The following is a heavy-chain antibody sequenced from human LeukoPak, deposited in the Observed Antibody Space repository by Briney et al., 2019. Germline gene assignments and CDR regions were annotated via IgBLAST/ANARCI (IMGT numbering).Heavy chain of an antibody. CDR3: AREIDMGYSSGWYDY. Sequence: GASVKVSCKASGYTFTGYYMHWVRHAPGQGLEWMGWINPNSGGTNYAQKFQGRVTMTRDTSISTAYMELSRLRSDDTAVYYCAREIDMGYSSGWYDYWGQGTLVTVSS. CDR1: GYTFTGYY. V-gene: IGHV1-2*02. D-gene: IGHD6-19*01. CDR2: INPNSGGT. J-gene: IGHJ4*02.